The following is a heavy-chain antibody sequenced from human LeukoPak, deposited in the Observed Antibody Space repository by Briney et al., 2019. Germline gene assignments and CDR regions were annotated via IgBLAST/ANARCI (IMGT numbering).Heavy chain of an antibody. Sequence: GESLKISCKGSGYSFTSYWIGWVRQMPGKGLEWMGIIYPGDSDTRYSPSFQGQVTISADKSISTAYLQWSSLKASDTAMYYCARGFLEWFQSNDDAFDIWGQGAMVTVSS. CDR1: GYSFTSYW. D-gene: IGHD3-3*01. V-gene: IGHV5-51*01. CDR3: ARGFLEWFQSNDDAFDI. J-gene: IGHJ3*02. CDR2: IYPGDSDT.